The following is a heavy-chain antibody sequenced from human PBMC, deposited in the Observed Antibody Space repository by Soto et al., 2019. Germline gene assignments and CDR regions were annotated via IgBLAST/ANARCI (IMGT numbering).Heavy chain of an antibody. CDR2: IHYSGST. Sequence: QVQLQESGPGLVKPPETLSLTCPVSVGSISGYYWSWIRQPPGKGLEWIGYIHYSGSTNYNPSLKSRVTISVDTSKNQFSLKLNSVTAADTAVYYCARPHGGSSGWDNWFDPWGQGTLVTVSS. J-gene: IGHJ5*02. D-gene: IGHD6-25*01. V-gene: IGHV4-59*01. CDR3: ARPHGGSSGWDNWFDP. CDR1: VGSISGYY.